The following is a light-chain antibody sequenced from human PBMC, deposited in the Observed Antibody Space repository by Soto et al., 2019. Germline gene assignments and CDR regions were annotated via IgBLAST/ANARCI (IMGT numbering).Light chain of an antibody. CDR3: CSYAGSSSAYV. CDR1: SSDVGSYNV. J-gene: IGLJ1*01. Sequence: QSALTQPASVSGSPLQSITISCTGTSSDVGSYNVVSWYQQHPGKAPKLLIYEVSKRPSGVSDRFSGSKSGNTASLTISGLQAEDEADYHCCSYAGSSSAYVFGTGTKVTVL. V-gene: IGLV2-23*02. CDR2: EVS.